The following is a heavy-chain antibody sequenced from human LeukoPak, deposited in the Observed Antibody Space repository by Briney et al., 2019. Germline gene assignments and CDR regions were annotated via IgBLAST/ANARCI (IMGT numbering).Heavy chain of an antibody. CDR2: INPNSGGT. J-gene: IGHJ4*02. Sequence: ASVKVSCKASGYTFTGYYMHWVRQAPGQGLEWMGRINPNSGGTNYAQKFQGRVTMTRDTSISTAYMELSRLRSDDTAVYYCARRSPSGSYYVDFDYWGQGTLVTVSS. CDR3: ARRSPSGSYYVDFDY. V-gene: IGHV1-2*06. D-gene: IGHD1-26*01. CDR1: GYTFTGYY.